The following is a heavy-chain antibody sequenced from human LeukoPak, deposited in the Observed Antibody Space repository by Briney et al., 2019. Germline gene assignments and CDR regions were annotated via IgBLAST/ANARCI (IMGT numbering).Heavy chain of an antibody. D-gene: IGHD5-18*01. CDR3: ATPPGSTAMVIIDY. Sequence: GGSLRLSCVASGFTFSSYGMHWVRQAPGKGLEWVAVISYDGSNKYYADSVKGRFTISRDNSKNTLYLQMNSLRAEDTAVYYCATPPGSTAMVIIDYWGQGTLVTVSS. J-gene: IGHJ4*02. CDR2: ISYDGSNK. V-gene: IGHV3-30*03. CDR1: GFTFSSYG.